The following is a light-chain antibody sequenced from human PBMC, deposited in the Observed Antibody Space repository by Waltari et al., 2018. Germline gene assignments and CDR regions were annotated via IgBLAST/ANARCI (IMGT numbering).Light chain of an antibody. CDR2: DAS. CDR3: YQRSNWPRT. V-gene: IGKV3-11*01. CDR1: QSVSSY. J-gene: IGKJ4*01. Sequence: EIVLTQSPATLSLSPGERVTLSCRASQSVSSYLDWYQQKPGQAPRHLIFDASNRATGIPARFSGSGSGTDFTLTISSLEPEDFAVYYCYQRSNWPRTFGGGTKVEIK.